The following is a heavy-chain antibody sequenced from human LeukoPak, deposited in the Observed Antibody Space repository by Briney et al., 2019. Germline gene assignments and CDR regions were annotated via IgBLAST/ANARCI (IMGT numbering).Heavy chain of an antibody. D-gene: IGHD3-9*01. Sequence: SSQTLSLTCTVSGGSISSGSYYWSWIRQPAGKGLEWIGRIYTSGSTNCNPSLKSRVTISVDTSKNQFSLKLSSVTAADTAVYYCARVPGYPDYYYYYYIDVWGKGTTVTVSS. V-gene: IGHV4-61*02. CDR1: GGSISSGSYY. CDR2: IYTSGST. CDR3: ARVPGYPDYYYYYYIDV. J-gene: IGHJ6*03.